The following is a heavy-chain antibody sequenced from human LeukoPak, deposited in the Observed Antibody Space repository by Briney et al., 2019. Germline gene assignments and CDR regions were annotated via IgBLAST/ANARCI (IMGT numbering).Heavy chain of an antibody. CDR3: AGGYGSGSYFFY. J-gene: IGHJ4*02. D-gene: IGHD3-10*01. Sequence: PSETLSLTCAVSGGSISSGGYSWSWNRQPPGKGLEWIGYIYHSGSTYYNPSLKSRVTISVDRSKNQFSLKLSSVTAADTAVYYCAGGYGSGSYFFYWGQGTLVTVSS. CDR1: GGSISSGGYS. V-gene: IGHV4-30-2*01. CDR2: IYHSGST.